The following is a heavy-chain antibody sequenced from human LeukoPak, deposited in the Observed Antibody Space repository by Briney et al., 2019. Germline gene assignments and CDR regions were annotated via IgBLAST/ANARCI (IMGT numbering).Heavy chain of an antibody. CDR3: ARGIESYGDYGY. CDR2: IYYRGNT. V-gene: IGHV4-59*01. CDR1: GGSINTYY. D-gene: IGHD4-17*01. J-gene: IGHJ4*02. Sequence: SETLSLTCTVSGGSINTYYWSWIRQPPGKGLEWIGYIYYRGNTNYNPSLKSRLIISVDTSKNQFSLRLSSVTAADTAVYYCARGIESYGDYGYWGQGILVTVSS.